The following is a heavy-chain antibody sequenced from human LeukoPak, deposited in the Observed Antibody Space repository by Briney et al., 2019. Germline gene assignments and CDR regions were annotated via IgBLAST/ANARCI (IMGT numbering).Heavy chain of an antibody. V-gene: IGHV1-18*01. J-gene: IGHJ6*03. CDR2: ISAFNGDK. Sequence: ASVKVSCKASGYTFNRYGISWVRQAPGQGLEWLGWISAFNGDKTYAQNIQGRVTMTTDTSTSTAYMELRRLRSDDTAVYYCARSNYYGSGSYPPYYYYMDVWGKGTTVTVSS. CDR3: ARSNYYGSGSYPPYYYYMDV. CDR1: GYTFNRYG. D-gene: IGHD3-10*01.